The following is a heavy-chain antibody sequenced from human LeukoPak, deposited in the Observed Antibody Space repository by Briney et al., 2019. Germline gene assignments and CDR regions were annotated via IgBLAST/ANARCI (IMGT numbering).Heavy chain of an antibody. V-gene: IGHV3-64*01. CDR3: ARAGRNDASLGMDV. J-gene: IGHJ6*02. Sequence: GGCLRLSCVASGFTFSSYAMHWVRPAPGKGLEYVSGISSNGGSTYYANSVKDRFNISRDNSKNTLYLQMGSLRAEDTAVYHCARAGRNDASLGMDVWGQGTTVTVSS. CDR1: GFTFSSYA. CDR2: ISSNGGST. D-gene: IGHD1-1*01.